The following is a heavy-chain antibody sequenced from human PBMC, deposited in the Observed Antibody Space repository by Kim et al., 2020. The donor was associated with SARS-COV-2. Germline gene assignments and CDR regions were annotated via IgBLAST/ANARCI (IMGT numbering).Heavy chain of an antibody. D-gene: IGHD3-10*01. CDR3: AKDHRSYGSGSYYNGQYYYYYYGMDV. CDR1: GFTFSSYA. J-gene: IGHJ6*02. CDR2: ISGSGGST. Sequence: GGSLRLSCAASGFTFSSYATSWVRQAPGKGLEWVSAISGSGGSTYYADSVKGRFTISRDNSKNTLYLQMNSLRAEDTAVYYCAKDHRSYGSGSYYNGQYYYYYYGMDVWGQGTTVTVSS. V-gene: IGHV3-23*01.